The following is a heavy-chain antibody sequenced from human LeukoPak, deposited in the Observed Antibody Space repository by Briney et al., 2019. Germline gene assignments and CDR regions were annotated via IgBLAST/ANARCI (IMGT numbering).Heavy chain of an antibody. J-gene: IGHJ2*01. D-gene: IGHD3-3*01. Sequence: SETLSLTCTVSGGSISSYYWSWIRQPPGKGLEWIGYIYYSGSTYYNPSLKSRVTISVDTSKNQFSLKLSSVTAADTAVYYCARPLRITIFGVGTGYFDLWGRGTLVTVSS. V-gene: IGHV4-59*08. CDR1: GGSISSYY. CDR2: IYYSGST. CDR3: ARPLRITIFGVGTGYFDL.